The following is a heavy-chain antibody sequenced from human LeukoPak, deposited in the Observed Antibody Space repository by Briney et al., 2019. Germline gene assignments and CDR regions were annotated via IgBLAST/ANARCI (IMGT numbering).Heavy chain of an antibody. CDR3: ASEPPSGWYNANWFDP. CDR1: GFTFSSYG. D-gene: IGHD6-19*01. J-gene: IGHJ5*02. CDR2: ISYDGSNK. Sequence: GGSLRLSCAASGFTFSSYGMHWVRQAPGKGLEWVAVISYDGSNKYYADSVKGRFTISRDNSKNTLYLQMNSLRAEDTAVYYCASEPPSGWYNANWFDPWGQGTLVTVS. V-gene: IGHV3-30*03.